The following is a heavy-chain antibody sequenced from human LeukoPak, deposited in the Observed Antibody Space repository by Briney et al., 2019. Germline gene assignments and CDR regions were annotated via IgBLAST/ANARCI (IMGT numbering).Heavy chain of an antibody. D-gene: IGHD3-22*01. V-gene: IGHV3-7*01. CDR2: IRGDGSVK. Sequence: GESLRLSCEASGFMFSKYWMTWVRQAPGKGLEWVANIRGDGSVKYLLDSAKGRFSISRDNAKNSLSLEMNNLRAEDTAVYYCSRDANYYDSSRHYFDAFDIWGRGTMVTVSS. J-gene: IGHJ3*02. CDR3: SRDANYYDSSRHYFDAFDI. CDR1: GFMFSKYW.